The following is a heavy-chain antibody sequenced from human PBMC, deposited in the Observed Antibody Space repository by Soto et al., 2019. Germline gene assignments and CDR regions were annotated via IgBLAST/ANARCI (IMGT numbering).Heavy chain of an antibody. CDR2: ISYTGNT. D-gene: IGHD4-17*01. V-gene: IGHV4-39*07. J-gene: IGHJ6*02. CDR1: GDSISSAGYS. CDR3: ARAHYGDYGYGMDV. Sequence: KSSETLSLTCTVSGDSISSAGYSWGWIRQPPGKGLEYIGTISYTGNTYYNSSLMSRVTISLDTSKNQFSLKLSSVTAADTAVYYCARAHYGDYGYGMDVWGQGTTVTVSS.